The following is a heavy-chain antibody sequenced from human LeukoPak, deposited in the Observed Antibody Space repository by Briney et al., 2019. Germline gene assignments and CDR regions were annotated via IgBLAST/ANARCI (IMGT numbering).Heavy chain of an antibody. Sequence: ASVKVSCKASGYTFPSYYMHWLRQAPGQGLEWMGIINPSGGSTSYAQKFQGRVTMTRDTSTSTVYMELSSLRSEDTAVYYCARDERAYCGGDCYSGFAFDIWGQGTMVTVSS. CDR3: ARDERAYCGGDCYSGFAFDI. V-gene: IGHV1-46*01. J-gene: IGHJ3*02. CDR1: GYTFPSYY. CDR2: INPSGGST. D-gene: IGHD2-21*02.